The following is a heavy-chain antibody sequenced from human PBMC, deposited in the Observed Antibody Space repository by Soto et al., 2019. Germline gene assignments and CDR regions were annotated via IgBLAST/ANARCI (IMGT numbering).Heavy chain of an antibody. V-gene: IGHV3-66*01. CDR3: ARSITFGGVPL. D-gene: IGHD3-16*01. CDR2: IYSGGST. Sequence: EVQLVESGGGLVQPGGSLRLSCAASGFTVSSNYMSWVRQAPGKGLEWVSVIYSGGSTYYSASVKGRFSISRDNSKNTLYLQMNSLRAEDTAVYYCARSITFGGVPLWGQGTLVTVSS. CDR1: GFTVSSNY. J-gene: IGHJ4*02.